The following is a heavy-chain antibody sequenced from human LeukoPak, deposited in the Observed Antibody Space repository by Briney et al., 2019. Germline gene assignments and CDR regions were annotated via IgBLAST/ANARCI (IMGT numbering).Heavy chain of an antibody. CDR1: GFTVSSNY. V-gene: IGHV3-66*01. D-gene: IGHD3-10*01. J-gene: IGHJ4*02. Sequence: GGSLRLSCAAPGFTVSSNYMSWVRQAPGKGLEWVSVIYSGGSTYYADSVKGRFTISRDNSENTLYLQMNSMRAEDTAVYYCARDRYYYGSGFDYWGQGTLVTVSS. CDR3: ARDRYYYGSGFDY. CDR2: IYSGGST.